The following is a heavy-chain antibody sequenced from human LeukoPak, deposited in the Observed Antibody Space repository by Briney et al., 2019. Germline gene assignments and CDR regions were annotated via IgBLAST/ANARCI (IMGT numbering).Heavy chain of an antibody. J-gene: IGHJ5*02. CDR1: GYTFTSYG. V-gene: IGHV1-2*02. Sequence: ASVKVSCKASGYTFTSYGISWVRQAPGQGLEWMGWINPNSGGTNYAQKFQGRVTMTRDTSISTAYMELSRLRSDDTAVYYCARAMQYPHNWFDPWGQGTLVTVSS. CDR3: ARAMQYPHNWFDP. D-gene: IGHD2-2*01. CDR2: INPNSGGT.